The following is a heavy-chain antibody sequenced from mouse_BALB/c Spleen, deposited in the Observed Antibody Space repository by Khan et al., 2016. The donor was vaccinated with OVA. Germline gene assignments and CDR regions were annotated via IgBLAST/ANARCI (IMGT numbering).Heavy chain of an antibody. D-gene: IGHD2-12*01. CDR2: IVTNGGST. J-gene: IGHJ2*01. Sequence: VMLVESGGGIVQPGGSLKRSCAASRLTISSYCISSVRQTPDKRLELVATIVTNGGSTDYPDSVKRRFHISGENTNHALFLQMRSLKSEDTAMYYCARSAIWGQGTTLTVSS. CDR3: ARSAI. CDR1: RLTISSYC. V-gene: IGHV5-6-3*01.